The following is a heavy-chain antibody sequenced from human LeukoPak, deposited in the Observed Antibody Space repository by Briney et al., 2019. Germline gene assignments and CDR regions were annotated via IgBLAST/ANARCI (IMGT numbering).Heavy chain of an antibody. Sequence: GGSLRLSCAASGFTVGSNYMSWVRQAPGKGLEWVSVIYSGGSTYYADSVKGRFTISRDNSKNTLYLQMNSLRAEDTAVYYCARVGRIAVALDVWGQGTTVTVSS. CDR2: IYSGGST. J-gene: IGHJ6*02. D-gene: IGHD6-19*01. V-gene: IGHV3-53*01. CDR1: GFTVGSNY. CDR3: ARVGRIAVALDV.